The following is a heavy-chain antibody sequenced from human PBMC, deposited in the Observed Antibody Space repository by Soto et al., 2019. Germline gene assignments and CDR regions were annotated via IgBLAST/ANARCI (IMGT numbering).Heavy chain of an antibody. D-gene: IGHD3-22*01. Sequence: PSETLSLTCTVSGGSISSYYWSWIRQPPGKGLEWIGSIYYSGSTYYNPSLKSRVTISVDTSKNQFSLKLSSVTAADTAMYYCARGKYYDSSGSRGYGMDVWGQGTTVTVSS. CDR2: IYYSGST. J-gene: IGHJ6*02. CDR1: GGSISSYY. V-gene: IGHV4-59*05. CDR3: ARGKYYDSSGSRGYGMDV.